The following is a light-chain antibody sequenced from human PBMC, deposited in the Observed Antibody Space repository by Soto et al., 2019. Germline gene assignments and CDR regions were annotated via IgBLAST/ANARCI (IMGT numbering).Light chain of an antibody. CDR3: QQRTYWPWT. V-gene: IGKV3D-20*02. CDR2: DAS. CDR1: QSVSSGY. J-gene: IGKJ1*01. Sequence: EIVLTQAPGTRSLSPVERATLSCRASQSVSSGYLAWYQQKAGQAPRLLIYDASNRATGIPARFSGSGSGKDVTLTISNIEPEDLAVDYGQQRTYWPWTGGQGNKVDIK.